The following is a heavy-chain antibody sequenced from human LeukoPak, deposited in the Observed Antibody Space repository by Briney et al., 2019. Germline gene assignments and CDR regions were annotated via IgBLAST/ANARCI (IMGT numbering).Heavy chain of an antibody. CDR2: ISYDGSNK. D-gene: IGHD5-12*01. CDR1: GFTFSSYG. CDR3: ANYSGYDS. J-gene: IGHJ4*02. V-gene: IGHV3-30*18. Sequence: PGRSLRLSCAASGFTFSSYGMHWVRQAPGKGLEWVAVISYDGSNKYYADSVKGRFTISRDNSKNTLYLQMNSLRAEDTAVYYCANYSGYDSWGQGTLVTVSS.